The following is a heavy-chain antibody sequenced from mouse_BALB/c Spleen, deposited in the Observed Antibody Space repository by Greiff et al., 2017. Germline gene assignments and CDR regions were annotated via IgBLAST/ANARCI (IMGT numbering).Heavy chain of an antibody. J-gene: IGHJ4*01. D-gene: IGHD2-1*01. V-gene: IGHV3-6*02. Sequence: DVQLQESGPGLVKPSQSLSLTCSVTGYSITSGYYWNWIRQFPGNKLEWMGYISYDGSNNYNPSLKNRISITRDTSKNQFFLKLNSVTTEDTATYYTARESRLLYCYAMDYWGQGTPVTASP. CDR2: ISYDGSN. CDR1: GYSITSGYY. CDR3: ARESRLLYCYAMDY.